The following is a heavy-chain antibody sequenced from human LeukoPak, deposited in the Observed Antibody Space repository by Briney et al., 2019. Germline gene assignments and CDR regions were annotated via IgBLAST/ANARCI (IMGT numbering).Heavy chain of an antibody. Sequence: GGSLRLSCAAAGFTFSSYAMSWGRHAPGEGLEWGSAISGSGGSTYYADSVKGRFTISRDNSKNTLSLQKYSRRDDAAAAYSLSKDFEVRFLEWLLEPDFDYWGQGTLVTVSS. CDR2: ISGSGGST. CDR3: SKDFEVRFLEWLLEPDFDY. CDR1: GFTFSSYA. J-gene: IGHJ4*02. D-gene: IGHD3-3*01. V-gene: IGHV3-23*01.